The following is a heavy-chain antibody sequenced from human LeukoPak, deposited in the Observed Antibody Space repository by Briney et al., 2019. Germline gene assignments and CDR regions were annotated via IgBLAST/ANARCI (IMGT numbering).Heavy chain of an antibody. CDR2: IYYSGST. Sequence: SETLSLTCAVYGGSFSSYYWSWIRQPPGKGLEWMGYIYYSGSTNYNPSLKSRVTIAVDTSKNQFYLKLSSVTAADTAVYYSARGSTGTANFDYWGQGTLVTVSS. V-gene: IGHV4-59*01. CDR3: ARGSTGTANFDY. J-gene: IGHJ4*02. CDR1: GGSFSSYY. D-gene: IGHD1-1*01.